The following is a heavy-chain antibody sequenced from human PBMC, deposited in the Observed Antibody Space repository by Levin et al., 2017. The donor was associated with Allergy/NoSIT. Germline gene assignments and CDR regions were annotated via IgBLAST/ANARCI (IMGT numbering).Heavy chain of an antibody. V-gene: IGHV3-11*01. CDR1: GFTFSNHY. Sequence: GESLKISCAASGFTFSNHYMSWVRQAPGKGPQWIAYISRDGSNIHYGGSLKGRFTISRDNAKNSLSLLMSGLTVEDTAEYYCARQAVLGGGLDVWGQGNKV. J-gene: IGHJ6*02. D-gene: IGHD3-3*02. CDR3: ARQAVLGGGLDV. CDR2: ISRDGSNI.